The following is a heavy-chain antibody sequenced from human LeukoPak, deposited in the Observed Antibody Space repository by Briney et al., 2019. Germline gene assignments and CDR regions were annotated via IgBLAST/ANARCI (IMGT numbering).Heavy chain of an antibody. V-gene: IGHV1-2*06. CDR1: GYTFTGYY. CDR3: ARLSIMGVPRGFDY. J-gene: IGHJ4*02. Sequence: GASVKVSCKASGYTFTGYYMHWVRQAPGQGLEWMGRINPNSGGTNYAQKFQGRVTMTRDTSISTAYMELSRLRSDDTAVYYCARLSIMGVPRGFDYWGQGTLVTVSS. CDR2: INPNSGGT. D-gene: IGHD2-8*01.